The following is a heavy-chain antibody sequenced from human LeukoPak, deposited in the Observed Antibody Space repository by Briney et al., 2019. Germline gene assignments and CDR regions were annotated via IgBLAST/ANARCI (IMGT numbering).Heavy chain of an antibody. J-gene: IGHJ4*02. CDR3: AHLDIVATIEDY. CDR2: ISGSGGST. CDR1: GFTFSSYA. Sequence: GGSLRLSCAASGFTFSSYAMSWVGQAPGKGLEWVSAISGSGGSTYYADSVKGRFTISRDNSKNTLYLQMNSLRAEDTAVYYCAHLDIVATIEDYWGQGTLVTVSS. V-gene: IGHV3-23*01. D-gene: IGHD5-12*01.